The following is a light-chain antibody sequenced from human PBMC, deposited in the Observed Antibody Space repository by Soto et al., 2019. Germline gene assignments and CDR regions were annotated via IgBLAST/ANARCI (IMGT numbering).Light chain of an antibody. CDR2: DAS. J-gene: IGKJ5*01. CDR1: QDISNL. V-gene: IGKV1-33*01. CDR3: QQYENLPIT. Sequence: DIQMTQPPSTLSASVGDRVTITCQATQDISNLLNWFQQKPGKATKLLIYDASNLETGVPSRFSGSGSGTDFTFTISSLEAEDIATYYCQQYENLPITFGQGTRLEIK.